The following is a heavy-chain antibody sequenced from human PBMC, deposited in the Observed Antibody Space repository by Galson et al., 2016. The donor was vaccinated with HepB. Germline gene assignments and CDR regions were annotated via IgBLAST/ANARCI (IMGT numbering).Heavy chain of an antibody. CDR3: ARARPLRARNSMDV. Sequence: SLRLSCAASGFTFSSYAMTWVRQAPGKGLEWVSGIRHSGGRTYYADSVNGRFTISRDNSKNTLYLQMNSLRAEDTAVYYCARARPLRARNSMDVWGQGTTVTVSS. V-gene: IGHV3-23*01. CDR1: GFTFSSYA. CDR2: IRHSGGRT. J-gene: IGHJ6*02. D-gene: IGHD3-10*01.